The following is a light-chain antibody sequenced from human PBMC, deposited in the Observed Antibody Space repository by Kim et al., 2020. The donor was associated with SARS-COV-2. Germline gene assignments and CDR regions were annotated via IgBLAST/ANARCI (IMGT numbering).Light chain of an antibody. V-gene: IGLV1-44*01. CDR2: RND. CDR1: SSNIGGNT. Sequence: QSVLTQPPSASGTPGQRVTMSCTGSSSNIGGNTVTWYQQFPGTAPKVVISRNDERPSGLSDRFSGSKSGTSASLAISGLQSEDKADYYCATWDDRLKGVVFGGGTQLTVL. CDR3: ATWDDRLKGVV. J-gene: IGLJ3*02.